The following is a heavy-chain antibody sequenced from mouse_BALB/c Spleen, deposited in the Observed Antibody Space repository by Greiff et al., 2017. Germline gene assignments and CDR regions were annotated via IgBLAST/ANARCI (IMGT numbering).Heavy chain of an antibody. CDR2: ISSGGGST. J-gene: IGHJ4*01. Sequence: EVKVVESGGGLVKPGGSLKLSCAASGFAFSSYDMSWVRQTPEKRLEWVAYISSGGGSTYYPDTVKGRFTISRDNAKNTLYLQMSSLKSEDTAMYYCARHGAYDAMDYWGQGTSVTVSS. V-gene: IGHV5-12-1*01. CDR3: ARHGAYDAMDY. CDR1: GFAFSSYD.